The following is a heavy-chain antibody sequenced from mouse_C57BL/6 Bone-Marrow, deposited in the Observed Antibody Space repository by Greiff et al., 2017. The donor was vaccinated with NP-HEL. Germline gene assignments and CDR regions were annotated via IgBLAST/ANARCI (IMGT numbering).Heavy chain of an antibody. CDR3: ARDWGFYFDY. CDR1: GYSITSGYD. V-gene: IGHV3-1*01. J-gene: IGHJ2*01. CDR2: ISYSGST. Sequence: VQLKESGPGMVKPSQSLSLTCTVTGYSITSGYDWHWIRHFPGNKLEWMGYISYSGSTNYNPSLKSRISITHDTSKNHFFLKLNSVTTEDTATYYCARDWGFYFDYWGQGTTLTVSS.